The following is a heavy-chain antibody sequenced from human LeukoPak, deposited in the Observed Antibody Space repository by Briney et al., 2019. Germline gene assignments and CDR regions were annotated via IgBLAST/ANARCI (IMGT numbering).Heavy chain of an antibody. CDR2: IYPGDSDT. Sequence: GESLKISCKGSGYSFTSYWIGWVRQMPGKGLEWMGIIYPGDSDTRYSPSFQGQVTISADKSISTAYLQWSSLKASDTAMYYCARRGVTIFGVVIIPHYFDYWGQGTLVTVSS. V-gene: IGHV5-51*01. J-gene: IGHJ4*02. CDR1: GYSFTSYW. D-gene: IGHD3-3*01. CDR3: ARRGVTIFGVVIIPHYFDY.